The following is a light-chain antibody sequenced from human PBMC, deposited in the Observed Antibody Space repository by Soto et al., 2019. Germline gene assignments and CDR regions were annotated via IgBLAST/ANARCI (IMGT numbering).Light chain of an antibody. CDR3: SSYTSSSTLGV. CDR2: DVS. Sequence: SALTQPASVSGSPGQSITISCTGTSSDVGGYNYVSWYQQHPGKAPKLMIYDVSNRPSGVSNRFSGSKSGNTASLTISGLQAEDEADYHCSSYTSSSTLGVFGTGTKLTVL. CDR1: SSDVGGYNY. V-gene: IGLV2-14*01. J-gene: IGLJ1*01.